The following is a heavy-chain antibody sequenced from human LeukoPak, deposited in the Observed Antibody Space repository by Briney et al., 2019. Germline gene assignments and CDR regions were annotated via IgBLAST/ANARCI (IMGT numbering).Heavy chain of an antibody. CDR3: ARGVEMATITHFDY. V-gene: IGHV1-69*02. D-gene: IGHD5-24*01. CDR2: IIPILGIA. CDR1: GGTFSSYT. Sequence: GASVKVSCKASGGTFSSYTISWVRQAPGQGLEWMGRIIPILGIANYAQKFQGRVTITADQSTTTSYMELSSLRSEDTAVYYCARGVEMATITHFDYWGQGTLVTVSS. J-gene: IGHJ4*02.